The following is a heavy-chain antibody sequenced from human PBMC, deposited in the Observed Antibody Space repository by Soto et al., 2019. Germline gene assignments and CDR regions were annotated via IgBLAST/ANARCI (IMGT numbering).Heavy chain of an antibody. J-gene: IGHJ4*02. D-gene: IGHD6-6*01. CDR3: AKRVEYSSSTHYFDY. CDR2: ISDSGGDT. Sequence: GGSLRLSCAASGFTFSGYAMSWVRQAPGKGLEWVSAISDSGGDTYYADSVKGRFTISRDNPKNTLYLQMNSLRAEDTAVYYCAKRVEYSSSTHYFDYWGQGTLVTV. CDR1: GFTFSGYA. V-gene: IGHV3-23*01.